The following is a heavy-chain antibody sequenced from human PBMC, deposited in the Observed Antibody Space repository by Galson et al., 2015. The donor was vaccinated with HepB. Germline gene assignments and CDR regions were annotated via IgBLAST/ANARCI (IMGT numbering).Heavy chain of an antibody. CDR2: IIPIFGTA. Sequence: SVKVSCKASGGTFSSYAISWVRQAPGQGLEWMGGIIPIFGTANYAQKFQGRVTITADKSTSTAYMELSSLRSEDTAVYYCARDLPFSMTTVTTWARYYYYGMDVWGQGTTVTVSS. V-gene: IGHV1-69*06. CDR3: ARDLPFSMTTVTTWARYYYYGMDV. CDR1: GGTFSSYA. D-gene: IGHD4-17*01. J-gene: IGHJ6*02.